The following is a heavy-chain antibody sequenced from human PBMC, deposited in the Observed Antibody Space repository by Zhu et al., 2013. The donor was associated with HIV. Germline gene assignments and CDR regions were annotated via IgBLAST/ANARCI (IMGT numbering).Heavy chain of an antibody. D-gene: IGHD3-22*01. CDR2: INPSGGST. CDR3: ARSYPDYYDSSDYYYVY. V-gene: IGHV1-46*01. CDR1: GYTFTSYY. J-gene: IGHJ4*02. Sequence: QVQLVQSGAEVKKPGASVKVSCKASGYTFTSYYMHWARQAPGQGLEWMGIINPSGGSTTYAQRFQGRVTMTRDTSTSTVYMDLSSLRSEDTAVYYCARSYPDYYDSSDYYYVYWGQGTLVTVSS.